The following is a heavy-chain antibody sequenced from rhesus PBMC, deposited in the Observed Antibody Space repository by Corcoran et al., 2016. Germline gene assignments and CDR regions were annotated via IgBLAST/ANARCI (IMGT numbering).Heavy chain of an antibody. J-gene: IGHJ4*01. V-gene: IGHV1-1*01. CDR3: TREGAAATFGFDY. CDR1: GYTFTNYY. Sequence: QVQLVQSGAEIKQPGASVKLSCKASGYTFTNYYMHWVRQAPGQGLEWIGRISPYNGKKGFAQNFQGRVTKTTDTSTTTGYMALSSLRSEDTAVYYCTREGAAATFGFDYWGQGVQVTVSS. CDR2: ISPYNGKK. D-gene: IGHD6-43*01.